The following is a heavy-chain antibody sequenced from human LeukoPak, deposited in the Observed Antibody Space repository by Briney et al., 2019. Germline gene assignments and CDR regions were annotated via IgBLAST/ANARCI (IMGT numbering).Heavy chain of an antibody. CDR3: AKDRDSSGYYYEDAFDI. V-gene: IGHV3-23*01. CDR2: ISGSGGST. Sequence: GGSLRLSCAASGFTFSSYAMSWVRQAPGKGLEWVSAISGSGGSTYYADSVKGRFTISRDNSKNTLYLQMNSLRAEDTAVYYCAKDRDSSGYYYEDAFDIWGQGTMVTVSS. D-gene: IGHD3-22*01. CDR1: GFTFSSYA. J-gene: IGHJ3*02.